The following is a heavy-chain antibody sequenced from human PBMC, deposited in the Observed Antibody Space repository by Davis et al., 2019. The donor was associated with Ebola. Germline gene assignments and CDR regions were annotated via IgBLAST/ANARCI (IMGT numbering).Heavy chain of an antibody. D-gene: IGHD2-15*01. CDR1: GFTFSGSA. CDR2: ISGSGGST. CDR3: ARAVVVAANFDY. V-gene: IGHV3-21*01. Sequence: GESLKISCAASGFTFSGSAMHWVRQAPGKGLEWVSAISGSGGSTYYADSVKGRFTISRDNAKNSLYLQMNSLRAEDTAVYYCARAVVVAANFDYWGQGTLVTVSS. J-gene: IGHJ4*02.